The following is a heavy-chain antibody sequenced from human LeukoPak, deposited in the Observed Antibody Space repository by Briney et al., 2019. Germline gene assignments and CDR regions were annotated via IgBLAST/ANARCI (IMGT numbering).Heavy chain of an antibody. V-gene: IGHV1-2*06. CDR1: GYTFTGYY. Sequence: ASVKVSCKASGYTFTGYYMHWVRQAPGQGLEWMGRINPNSGGTNYAQKFQGRVTMTRDTPISTAYMELSRLRSDDTAVYYCARVQYYYDSSGYFIFDYWGQGTLVTVSS. D-gene: IGHD3-22*01. CDR3: ARVQYYYDSSGYFIFDY. CDR2: INPNSGGT. J-gene: IGHJ4*02.